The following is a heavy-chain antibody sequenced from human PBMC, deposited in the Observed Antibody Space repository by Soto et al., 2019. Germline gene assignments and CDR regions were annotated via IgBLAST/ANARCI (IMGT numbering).Heavy chain of an antibody. CDR3: ARQAKIGDRSQFYFDS. CDR1: GFTFSSYG. D-gene: IGHD3-16*01. V-gene: IGHV3-30*03. Sequence: GGSLRLSCAASGFTFSSYGMHWVRQAPGKGLEWVAVISYDGSNKYYVDSVKGRFTISRDNSQDTLYLQMDSLRPDDTAVYYCARQAKIGDRSQFYFDSWGQGTLVTVSS. J-gene: IGHJ4*02. CDR2: ISYDGSNK.